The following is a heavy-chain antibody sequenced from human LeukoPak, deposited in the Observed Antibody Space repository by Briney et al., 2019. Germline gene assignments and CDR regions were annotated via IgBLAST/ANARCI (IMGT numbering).Heavy chain of an antibody. CDR2: IYYSGST. D-gene: IGHD2-2*01. Sequence: SETLSLTCTVSAGSISSSSYYWGWIRQPPGKGLEWIGSIYYSGSTYYNPSLKSRVTISVDTSKNQFSLKLSSVTAADTAVYCCARGKGRYCSSTSCYPFDYWGQGTLVTVSS. V-gene: IGHV4-39*01. CDR3: ARGKGRYCSSTSCYPFDY. CDR1: AGSISSSSYY. J-gene: IGHJ4*02.